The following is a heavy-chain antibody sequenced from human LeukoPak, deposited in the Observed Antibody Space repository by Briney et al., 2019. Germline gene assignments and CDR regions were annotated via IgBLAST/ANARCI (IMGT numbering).Heavy chain of an antibody. D-gene: IGHD2-15*01. J-gene: IGHJ4*02. V-gene: IGHV1-8*03. CDR1: GYTFTSYD. CDR2: MNPNSGNT. Sequence: VSVKVSCKASGYTFTSYDINWVRQATGQGLEWMGWMNPNSGNTGYAQKFQGRVTITRNTSISTAYMELSSLRSEDTAVYYCARGLGYCSGGSCYAFDYWGQGTLVTVSS. CDR3: ARGLGYCSGGSCYAFDY.